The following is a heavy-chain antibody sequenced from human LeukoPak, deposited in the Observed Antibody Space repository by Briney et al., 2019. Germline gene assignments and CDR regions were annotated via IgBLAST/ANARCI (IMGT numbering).Heavy chain of an antibody. J-gene: IGHJ4*02. CDR1: GFSFSSYG. D-gene: IGHD3-22*01. CDR3: ARVVYYDNSGYAY. Sequence: PGGSLRLSCAASGFSFSSYGMNWVRQAPGKGLEWVSSISGTSSYIYYADAVKGRFTIPRDNAKNSLYLQMNSLRAEDTAVYYCARVVYYDNSGYAYWGQGTLVTVSS. V-gene: IGHV3-21*01. CDR2: ISGTSSYI.